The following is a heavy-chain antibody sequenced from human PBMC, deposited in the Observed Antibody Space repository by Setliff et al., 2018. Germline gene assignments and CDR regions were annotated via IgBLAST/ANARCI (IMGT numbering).Heavy chain of an antibody. J-gene: IGHJ6*02. CDR2: IYHSGST. CDR3: AKEHVVISFVTNTHHHYGMDV. D-gene: IGHD2-8*01. CDR1: GVSISDGHF. V-gene: IGHV4-38-2*02. Sequence: SETLSLTCAVSGVSISDGHFWGWIRQPPGKGLEWIGSIYHSGSTRFNPSLKSRVTISVDTSKNQFSLRMTSVSAADTAVYYCAKEHVVISFVTNTHHHYGMDVWGQGATVTVSS.